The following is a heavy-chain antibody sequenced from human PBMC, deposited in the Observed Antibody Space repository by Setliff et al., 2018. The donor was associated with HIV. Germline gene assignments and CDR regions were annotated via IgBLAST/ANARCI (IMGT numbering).Heavy chain of an antibody. D-gene: IGHD6-19*01. Sequence: PGGSLRLSCGISGFAFEKFGMSWVRQSPGKALEWVSGINWNGGNINYADSVRGRFSVLRDNVKKIMSLQMSSLRVDDTAVYYCARAVSGSWSFDLWGRGTLVTVSS. J-gene: IGHJ2*01. CDR1: GFAFEKFG. CDR3: ARAVSGSWSFDL. V-gene: IGHV3-20*04. CDR2: INWNGGNI.